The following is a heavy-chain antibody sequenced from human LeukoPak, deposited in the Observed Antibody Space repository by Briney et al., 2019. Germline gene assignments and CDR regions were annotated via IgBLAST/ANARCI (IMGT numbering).Heavy chain of an antibody. CDR2: IYSGGST. Sequence: GSLRLSCAASGFTVSSNYMSWVRQAPGKGLEWVSLIYSGGSTFYTDSVEGRFTISRDNSKNTLYLQMNSLRAEDTAVYYCARGRGYCSSTSCYLPFDYWGQGTLVTVSS. CDR1: GFTVSSNY. V-gene: IGHV3-53*01. J-gene: IGHJ4*02. D-gene: IGHD2-2*01. CDR3: ARGRGYCSSTSCYLPFDY.